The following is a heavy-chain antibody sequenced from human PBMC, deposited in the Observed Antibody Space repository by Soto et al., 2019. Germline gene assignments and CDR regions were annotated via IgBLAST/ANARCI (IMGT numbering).Heavy chain of an antibody. CDR2: VKPDGSTT. Sequence: GGSLRLSCAASGFTFSSYWMHWVRQAPGKGLVWVSRVKPDGSTTNYADSVKGRFTISRDNAKNTLYLQMNSLRAEDTAVYYCARGIAAAGTDYWGQGTLVTVSS. V-gene: IGHV3-74*01. D-gene: IGHD6-13*01. CDR1: GFTFSSYW. J-gene: IGHJ4*02. CDR3: ARGIAAAGTDY.